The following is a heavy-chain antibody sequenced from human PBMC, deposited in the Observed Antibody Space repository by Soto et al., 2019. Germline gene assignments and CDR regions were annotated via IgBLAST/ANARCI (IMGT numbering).Heavy chain of an antibody. D-gene: IGHD1-26*01. CDR1: GYTFTSYA. Sequence: QVQLVQSGAEVKKPGASVKVSCKASGYTFTSYAMHWVRQAPGQRLEWMGWINAGNGNTKYSQKFQGRVTITRDTSPSTGYMALTSLSSEYTAVYYCARGLGLYYFDYWGQGTLVTVSS. J-gene: IGHJ4*02. CDR2: INAGNGNT. CDR3: ARGLGLYYFDY. V-gene: IGHV1-3*01.